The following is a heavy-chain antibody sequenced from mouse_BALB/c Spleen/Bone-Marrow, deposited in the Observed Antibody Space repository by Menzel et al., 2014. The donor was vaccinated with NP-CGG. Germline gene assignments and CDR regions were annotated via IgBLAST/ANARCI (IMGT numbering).Heavy chain of an antibody. D-gene: IGHD1-1*01. J-gene: IGHJ4*01. V-gene: IGHV1-80*01. CDR2: IYPGDGDT. CDR1: GYTFSNYW. CDR3: ASRGDYSYAMDY. Sequence: VHLVESGAELVRPGSSVKISCKASGYTFSNYWMNWMKQRPGQGLEWIGQIYPGDGDTNYIGKFTGKATLTADKSSSTAYMHLSSLTSEDSAVYFCASRGDYSYAMDYWGQGTSVTVSS.